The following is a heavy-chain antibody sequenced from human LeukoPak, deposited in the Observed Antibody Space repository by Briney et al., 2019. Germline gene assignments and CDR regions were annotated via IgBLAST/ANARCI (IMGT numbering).Heavy chain of an antibody. CDR1: GFTFGDYA. CDR3: ARDNNDNGFFDY. D-gene: IGHD2-8*01. Sequence: PGRSLRLSCTTSGFTFGDYAMSWVRQAPGRGLEWVALMWFDGSNKYYADSVKGRFTISRVNSKNTLYLQMNSLRAEDTAVYYCARDNNDNGFFDYWGQGTLVTVSS. J-gene: IGHJ4*02. V-gene: IGHV3-33*01. CDR2: MWFDGSNK.